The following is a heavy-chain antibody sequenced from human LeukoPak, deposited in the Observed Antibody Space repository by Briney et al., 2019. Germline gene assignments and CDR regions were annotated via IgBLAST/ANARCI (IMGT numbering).Heavy chain of an antibody. CDR1: GASISSDY. J-gene: IGHJ4*02. CDR2: ISYSGST. V-gene: IGHV4-59*08. D-gene: IGHD3-16*01. CDR3: ARLGGGTSFFDH. Sequence: SETLSLTCTVSGASISSDYWSWIRQPPGRGLEWIGYISYSGSTNYNPSLKSRVTISVDTSKNQFSLKLSSVTAADTAVYFCARLGGGTSFFDHWGQGTLVTVSS.